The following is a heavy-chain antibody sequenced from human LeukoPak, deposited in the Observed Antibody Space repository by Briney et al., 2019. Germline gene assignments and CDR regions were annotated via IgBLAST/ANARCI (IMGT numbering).Heavy chain of an antibody. CDR3: ARTRGYSYGYVDY. D-gene: IGHD5-18*01. J-gene: IGHJ4*02. V-gene: IGHV3-30-3*01. CDR1: GFTFSSYA. CDR2: ISYDGSNK. Sequence: QPGGSLRLSRAASGFTFSSYAMHWVRQAPGKGLERVAVISYDGSNKYYADSVKGRFTISRDNSKNTLYLQMNSLRAEDTAVYYCARTRGYSYGYVDYWGQGTLVTVSS.